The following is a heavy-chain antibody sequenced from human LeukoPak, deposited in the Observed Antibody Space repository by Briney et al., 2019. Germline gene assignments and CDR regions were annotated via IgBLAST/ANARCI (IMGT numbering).Heavy chain of an antibody. CDR2: IYHSGST. V-gene: IGHV4-30-2*01. CDR3: GREPVIAAKPVNY. J-gene: IGHJ4*02. CDR1: GGSISSGGYY. D-gene: IGHD6-13*01. Sequence: SQTLSLTCTVSGGSISSGGYYWSWIRQPPGKGLEWIGYIYHSGSTYYNPSLKSRVTISVDRSKNQFSLKLSSVTAADTAVYSWGREPVIAAKPVNYWGREPWSPSPQ.